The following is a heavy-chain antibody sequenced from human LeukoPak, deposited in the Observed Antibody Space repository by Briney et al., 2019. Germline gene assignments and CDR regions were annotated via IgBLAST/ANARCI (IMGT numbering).Heavy chain of an antibody. CDR1: GFTVSSNY. Sequence: GGSLRLSCAASGFTVSSNYMSWVRQAPGKGLEWVSVIYSGGSTYYADSVKGRFTISRDNSKSTLYLQMNSLRAEDTAMYYCARDQRPLPYYYYGMDVWGQGTTVTVSS. V-gene: IGHV3-66*02. CDR2: IYSGGST. D-gene: IGHD6-25*01. CDR3: ARDQRPLPYYYYGMDV. J-gene: IGHJ6*02.